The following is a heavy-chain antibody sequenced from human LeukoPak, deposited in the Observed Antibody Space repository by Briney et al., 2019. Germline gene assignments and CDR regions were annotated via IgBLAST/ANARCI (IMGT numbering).Heavy chain of an antibody. D-gene: IGHD3-16*02. J-gene: IGHJ3*02. CDR2: INPSGGST. CDR3: ARDPLRFGGVIDHRGAFDI. CDR1: GYTFTSCY. Sequence: RASVKVSCKASGYTFTSCYMHWVRQAPGQGLEWMGIINPSGGSTSYAQKFQGRVTMTRDMSTSTVYMELSSLRSEDTAVYYCARDPLRFGGVIDHRGAFDIWGQGTMVTVSS. V-gene: IGHV1-46*01.